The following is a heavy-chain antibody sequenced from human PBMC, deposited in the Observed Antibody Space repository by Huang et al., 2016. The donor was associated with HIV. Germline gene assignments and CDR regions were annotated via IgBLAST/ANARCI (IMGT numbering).Heavy chain of an antibody. Sequence: QVQLVESGGGVVEPGRSLRVSCASSGFSFSDSGMHWDRQDPGKGMEGVAVITNDVRKKFYADSVKGRFTISRDNPKNPVYLQMNSLRAGDTAVYYCAKDRRAYYYGSGIEYWGQGARVTVSS. J-gene: IGHJ4*02. CDR3: AKDRRAYYYGSGIEY. D-gene: IGHD3-10*01. CDR1: GFSFSDSG. CDR2: ITNDVRKK. V-gene: IGHV3-30*18.